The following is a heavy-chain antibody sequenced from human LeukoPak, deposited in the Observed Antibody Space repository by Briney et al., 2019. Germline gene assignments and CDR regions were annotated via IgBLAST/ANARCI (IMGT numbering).Heavy chain of an antibody. Sequence: GGSLRLSCAASGFTFIDYDMHWVRHVIGKGLEGVSAIGIRGDTHYSGSGKGRFTISRENAESSLYLQMNSLRAEDTAVYYCARGGIQVSGIDEFDYWGQGTLVTVSS. V-gene: IGHV3-13*01. D-gene: IGHD6-19*01. CDR1: GFTFIDYD. CDR2: IGIRGDT. J-gene: IGHJ4*02. CDR3: ARGGIQVSGIDEFDY.